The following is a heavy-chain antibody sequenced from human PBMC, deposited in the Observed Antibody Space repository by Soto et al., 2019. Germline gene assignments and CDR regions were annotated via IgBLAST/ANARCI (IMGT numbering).Heavy chain of an antibody. CDR1: GFTFSSYG. D-gene: IGHD6-19*01. V-gene: IGHV3-30*18. J-gene: IGHJ4*02. Sequence: QVQLVESGGGVVQPGRSLRLSCAASGFTFSSYGMHWVRQAPGKGLEWVAVISYDGSNKYYADSVKGRFTISRDNSKNTLYLQMNSLRAEDTAVYYCAKTYSGGWYCVLDYWGQGTLVTVSS. CDR2: ISYDGSNK. CDR3: AKTYSGGWYCVLDY.